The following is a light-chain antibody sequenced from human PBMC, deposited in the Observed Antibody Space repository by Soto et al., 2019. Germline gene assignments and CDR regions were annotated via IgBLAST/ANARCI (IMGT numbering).Light chain of an antibody. CDR1: SSDVGGYNY. J-gene: IGLJ2*01. CDR2: DVS. CDR3: SSYTSSSTVV. Sequence: WLRIIRTGTSSDVGGYNYVSWYQQHPGKAPKLMIYDVSNRPSGVSNRFSGSKSGNTASLTISGLQAEGEADYYCSSYTSSSTVVFGGGTQLTVL. V-gene: IGLV2-14*04.